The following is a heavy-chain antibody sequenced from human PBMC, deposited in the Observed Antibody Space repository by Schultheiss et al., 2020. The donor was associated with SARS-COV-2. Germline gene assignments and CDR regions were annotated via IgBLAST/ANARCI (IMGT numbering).Heavy chain of an antibody. CDR2: FYSRGSS. V-gene: IGHV4-61*01. J-gene: IGHJ6*02. CDR3: ARGWGYCTNGVCYTFHYYGMDV. D-gene: IGHD2-8*01. CDR1: GGSVDSGRFY. Sequence: SETLSLTCTVSGGSVDSGRFYWSWIRQPPGQGLEWIAYFYSRGSSNYNPSLKSRVTISVDTSKNQFSLKLSSVTAADTAVYYCARGWGYCTNGVCYTFHYYGMDVWGQGTTVTVSS.